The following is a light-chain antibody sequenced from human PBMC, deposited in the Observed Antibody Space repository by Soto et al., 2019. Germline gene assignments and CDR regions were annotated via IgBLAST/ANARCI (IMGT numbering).Light chain of an antibody. CDR2: DTS. CDR1: QSVSSSY. J-gene: IGKJ2*01. Sequence: EIVLTQSPGTLSLSPGERVTLSCRASQSVSSSYLGWFQQRPGQAPRLLIYDTSNRATGIPDRFSGSGSGTDFTLTISRLEPEDFAVYYCHQYSGPPYTVGQGTKLEIE. V-gene: IGKV3-20*01. CDR3: HQYSGPPYT.